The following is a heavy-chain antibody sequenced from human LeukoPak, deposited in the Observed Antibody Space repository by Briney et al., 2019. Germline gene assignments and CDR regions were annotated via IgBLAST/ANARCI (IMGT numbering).Heavy chain of an antibody. CDR2: MNPNSGNT. D-gene: IGHD3-22*01. Sequence: GASVKVSCKASGYTFTSYDINWVRQATGQGLEWMGWMNPNSGNTGYAQKFQGRVTMTRNTSISTAYMELSSLRSADTAVYYCARGPIYSNGYYNYWGQGTLVTVSS. V-gene: IGHV1-8*01. CDR3: ARGPIYSNGYYNY. CDR1: GYTFTSYD. J-gene: IGHJ4*02.